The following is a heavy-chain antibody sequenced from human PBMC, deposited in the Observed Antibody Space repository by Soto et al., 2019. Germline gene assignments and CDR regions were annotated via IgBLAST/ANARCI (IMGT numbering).Heavy chain of an antibody. CDR3: ARGNDSSGYYSPFDY. D-gene: IGHD3-22*01. CDR1: GGSFSGYY. J-gene: IGHJ4*02. Sequence: EPLSLTCAVYGGSFSGYYWSWIRQPPGKGLEWIGEINHSGSTNYNPSLKSRVTISVDTSKNQFSLKLSSVTAADTAVYYCARGNDSSGYYSPFDYWGQGTLVTVSS. CDR2: INHSGST. V-gene: IGHV4-34*01.